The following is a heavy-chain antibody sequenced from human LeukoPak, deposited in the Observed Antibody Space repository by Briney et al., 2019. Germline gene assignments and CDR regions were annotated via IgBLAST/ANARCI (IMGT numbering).Heavy chain of an antibody. CDR1: GYSFTSYW. V-gene: IGHV5-51*01. Sequence: GESLKISFKGSGYSFTSYWIDWVRQMPGKGLEWMGIIYPGDSDTRYSPSFQGQVTISADKSISTAYLQWSSLKASDTAMYYCARPTAIMITFGGVIDDAFDIWGQGTMVTVSS. J-gene: IGHJ3*02. CDR2: IYPGDSDT. D-gene: IGHD3-16*02. CDR3: ARPTAIMITFGGVIDDAFDI.